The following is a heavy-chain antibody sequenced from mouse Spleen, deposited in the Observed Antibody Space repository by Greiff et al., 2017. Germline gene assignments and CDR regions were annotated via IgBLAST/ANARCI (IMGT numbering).Heavy chain of an antibody. CDR1: GYSFTGYF. D-gene: IGHD4-1*01. V-gene: IGHV1-20*02. J-gene: IGHJ1*01. Sequence: EVQLQQSGPELVKPGASVKISCKASGYSFTGYFMNWVMQSHGKSLEWIGRINPYNGDTFYNQKFKGKATLTVDKSSSTAHMELRSLASEDSAVYYCARYGLTGTSDWYFDVWGAGTTVTVSS. CDR3: ARYGLTGTSDWYFDV. CDR2: INPYNGDT.